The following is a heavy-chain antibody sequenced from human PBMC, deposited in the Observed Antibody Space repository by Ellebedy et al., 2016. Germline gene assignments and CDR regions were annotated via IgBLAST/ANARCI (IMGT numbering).Heavy chain of an antibody. CDR2: ISGSGDRT. CDR3: AKAEYSGNYYGYFDY. CDR1: GFTFSSYG. J-gene: IGHJ4*02. Sequence: GESLKISXAASGFTFSSYGMSCVRQAPGKGLEWVSAISGSGDRTAYADSVKGRFTISRDNSKNTLYLQMNSLRAEDTAVYYCAKAEYSGNYYGYFDYWGRGTLVTVSS. D-gene: IGHD1-26*01. V-gene: IGHV3-23*01.